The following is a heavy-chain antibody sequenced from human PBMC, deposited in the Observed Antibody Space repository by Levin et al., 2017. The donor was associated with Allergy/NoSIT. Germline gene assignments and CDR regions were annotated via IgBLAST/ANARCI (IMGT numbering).Heavy chain of an antibody. CDR3: ARVAGYSYGYYFDY. CDR2: IYLSGST. V-gene: IGHV4-30-2*01. J-gene: IGHJ4*02. Sequence: SETLSLTCAVSGGSISSGGYSWSWIRQPPGKGLEWIGNIYLSGSTNDNPSRKSRVTMSVDRSKNQFSLKLIYVTAADPAVYYCARVAGYSYGYYFDYWGPGTLVTVSS. CDR1: GGSISSGGYS. D-gene: IGHD5-18*01.